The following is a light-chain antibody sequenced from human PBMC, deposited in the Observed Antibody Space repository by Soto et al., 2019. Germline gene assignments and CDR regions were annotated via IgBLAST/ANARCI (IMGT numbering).Light chain of an antibody. CDR2: AAS. CDR1: QSISRY. Sequence: DIQMTQSPSSLSAYVGDRVTLTCRASQSISRYLNWYQQKLGKAPKLLIYAASSLQSWVPSRFSGSGSWTDFTLTISSLQPADFATDDCQQRYSTPRTFGQGNKVEIK. V-gene: IGKV1-39*01. J-gene: IGKJ1*01. CDR3: QQRYSTPRT.